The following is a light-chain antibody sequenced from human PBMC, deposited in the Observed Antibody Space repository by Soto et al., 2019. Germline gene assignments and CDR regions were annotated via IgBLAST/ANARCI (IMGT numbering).Light chain of an antibody. CDR2: GAT. J-gene: IGKJ1*01. CDR1: QSVSSN. CDR3: QQYNFWPET. Sequence: VMTQSPATLSLSPGERATLSWRASQSVSSNLAWYQQKPGQAPRLLSYGATTRATGIPARFSGSGSGTEFTLTISSLKSEDFELYYCQQYNFWPETFGQGTKVDIK. V-gene: IGKV3-15*01.